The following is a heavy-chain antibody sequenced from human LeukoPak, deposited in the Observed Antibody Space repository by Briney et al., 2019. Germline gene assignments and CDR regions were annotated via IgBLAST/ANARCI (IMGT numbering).Heavy chain of an antibody. CDR1: GDSINGRSYY. CDR2: ISFGGDT. J-gene: IGHJ4*02. Sequence: PSETLSLTCTVSGDSINGRSYYWAWIRQPPGKGLEWIGSISFGGDTDHNPSLRSRVTITEDMSKNHFSLRLTSVTAADTAVYYCARHANGVFDYWGQGTLVTVSS. CDR3: ARHANGVFDY. V-gene: IGHV4-39*01. D-gene: IGHD2-8*01.